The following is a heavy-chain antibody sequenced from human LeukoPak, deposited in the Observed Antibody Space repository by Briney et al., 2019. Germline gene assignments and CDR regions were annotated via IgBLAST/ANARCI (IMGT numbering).Heavy chain of an antibody. CDR2: IIPIFGTA. CDR3: ARYGYYYGSGSWFDP. CDR1: GGTFSSYA. D-gene: IGHD3-10*01. V-gene: IGHV1-69*13. J-gene: IGHJ5*02. Sequence: SVKVSCKASGGTFSSYAISWVRQAPGQGLEWMGGIIPIFGTANYAQKFQGRVTITADESTSTAYMELSSLRSEDTAVYYCARYGYYYGSGSWFDPWGQGTLVTVSS.